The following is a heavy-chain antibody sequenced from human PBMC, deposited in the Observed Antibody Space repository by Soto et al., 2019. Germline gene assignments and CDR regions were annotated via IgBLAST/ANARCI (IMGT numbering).Heavy chain of an antibody. CDR1: GFTFSSYA. V-gene: IGHV3-23*01. CDR3: AKDRLRPRQYQLLSDYYMDV. D-gene: IGHD2-2*01. J-gene: IGHJ6*03. Sequence: GGSLRLCCAASGFTFSSYAMSWVRQAPGKGLEWVSAISGSGGSTYYADSVKGRFTISRDNSKNTLYLQMNSLRAEDTAVYYCAKDRLRPRQYQLLSDYYMDVWGKGTTVTVSS. CDR2: ISGSGGST.